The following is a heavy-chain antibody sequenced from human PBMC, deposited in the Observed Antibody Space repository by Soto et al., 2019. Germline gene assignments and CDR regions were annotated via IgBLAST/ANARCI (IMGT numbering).Heavy chain of an antibody. CDR1: GYTFTSYD. CDR2: MNPNSGNT. CDR3: ARVRFLEWLSSNPNHYYYYYYMDV. V-gene: IGHV1-8*01. J-gene: IGHJ6*03. Sequence: ASVKVSCKASGYTFTSYDMNWVRQATGQGLEWMGWMNPNSGNTGYAQKFQGRVTMTRNTSISTAYMELSSLRSEDTAVYYCARVRFLEWLSSNPNHYYYYYYMDVWGKGTTVTVSS. D-gene: IGHD3-3*01.